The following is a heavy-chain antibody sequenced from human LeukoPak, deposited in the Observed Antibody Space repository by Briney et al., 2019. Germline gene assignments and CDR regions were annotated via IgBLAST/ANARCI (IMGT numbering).Heavy chain of an antibody. CDR2: NNPNSGGT. Sequence: ASVKVSCKASGYTFTGYYMHWVRQAPGQGLEWMGWNNPNSGGTNYAQKFQGRVTMTRDTSISTAYMELSRLRSDDTAVYYCARDSIVGATTIPFDYWGQGTLVTVSS. CDR1: GYTFTGYY. V-gene: IGHV1-2*02. D-gene: IGHD1-26*01. J-gene: IGHJ4*02. CDR3: ARDSIVGATTIPFDY.